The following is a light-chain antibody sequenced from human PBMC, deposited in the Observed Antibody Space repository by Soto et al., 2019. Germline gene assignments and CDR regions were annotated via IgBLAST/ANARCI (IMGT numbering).Light chain of an antibody. Sequence: QSVLTQPASVSGSPGQSITISCTGSSSDFTTYHYVSWYRQHPGKAPKLMIYGVTDRPSGVSNRFSGSKSGNTASLTISGLQAEDEAEYYCSSYTNINTRACVFGTGTKVTVL. CDR3: SSYTNINTRACV. CDR1: SSDFTTYHY. J-gene: IGLJ1*01. CDR2: GVT. V-gene: IGLV2-14*01.